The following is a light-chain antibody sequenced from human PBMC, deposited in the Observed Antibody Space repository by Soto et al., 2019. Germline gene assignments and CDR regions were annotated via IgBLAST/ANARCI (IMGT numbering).Light chain of an antibody. J-gene: IGKJ2*01. CDR1: QSVDSN. Sequence: EIVMTQSPATLSVSPGDGATLSCRASQSVDSNLVCYQQKPGQTPRLLMYGASTRPTGIPDRVSGSGSGTDFTLTISRLEPEDFAVYYCQQYARPPYAFGQGTKVDIK. V-gene: IGKV3-20*01. CDR2: GAS. CDR3: QQYARPPYA.